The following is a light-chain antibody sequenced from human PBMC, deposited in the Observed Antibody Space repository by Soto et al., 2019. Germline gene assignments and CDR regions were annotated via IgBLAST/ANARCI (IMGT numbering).Light chain of an antibody. J-gene: IGLJ3*02. CDR3: RANAGSSTWV. CDR1: SSDVRSYNL. Sequence: QSVLTQPASVSGSPGQSITISCTGTSSDVRSYNLGYWYQQHQGKAPKLMMYAGSKLPSGVSNRFSGSKSGNTASQTISGLHAEDEAYYSGRANAGSSTWVFGGGTKLTVL. V-gene: IGLV2-23*01. CDR2: AGS.